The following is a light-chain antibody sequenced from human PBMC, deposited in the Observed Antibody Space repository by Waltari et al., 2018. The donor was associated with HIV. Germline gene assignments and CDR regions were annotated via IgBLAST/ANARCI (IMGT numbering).Light chain of an antibody. V-gene: IGKV3-15*01. J-gene: IGKJ1*01. CDR1: QSLGTN. Sequence: EILMTQFPDTLSVSPGESVTLSCRASQSLGTNLAWYQQKPGQAPRLLIYGASFTATDISDRFSGSGSGTDFTLTINSLQSEDFAVYYCQHYSNWPPWTFGPGTRVEMK. CDR2: GAS. CDR3: QHYSNWPPWT.